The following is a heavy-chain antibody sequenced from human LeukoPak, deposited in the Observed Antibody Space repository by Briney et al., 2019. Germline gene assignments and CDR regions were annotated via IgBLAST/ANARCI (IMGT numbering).Heavy chain of an antibody. J-gene: IGHJ4*02. CDR2: ISSSSSYI. Sequence: GRSLRLSCAASGFTFSSYSMNWVRQAPGKGLEWVSSISSSSSYIYYADSVKGRFTISRDNAKNSLYLQMNSLRAEDTAVYYCARDQAGSSPFDYWGQGTLVTVSS. CDR1: GFTFSSYS. CDR3: ARDQAGSSPFDY. V-gene: IGHV3-21*01. D-gene: IGHD6-6*01.